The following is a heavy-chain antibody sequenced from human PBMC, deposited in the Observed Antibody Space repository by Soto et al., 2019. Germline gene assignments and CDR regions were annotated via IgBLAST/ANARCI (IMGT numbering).Heavy chain of an antibody. CDR1: GFTFSSYS. CDR3: ARPWDTAMVSTWNY. CDR2: INKNGGEK. J-gene: IGHJ4*02. V-gene: IGHV3-7*03. Sequence: GGSLRLCYAASGFTFSSYSMSWVRQAPGKGLEWVANINKNGGEKYYVDSVKGRFTISRDNAKNSLYLQMNSLRAEDTAVYYCARPWDTAMVSTWNYWGQGTLVTFYS. D-gene: IGHD5-18*01.